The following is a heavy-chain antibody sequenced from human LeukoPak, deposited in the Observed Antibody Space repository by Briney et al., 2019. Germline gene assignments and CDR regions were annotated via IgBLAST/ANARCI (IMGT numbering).Heavy chain of an antibody. CDR3: ARAFAEVDIVVVPAATNWFDP. Sequence: SETLSLTCTVSGGSISSGSYYWSWIRQPAGKGLEWIGRIYTSGSTNYNPSLKSRVTISVDTSKNQFSLKLSSVTAADTAVYYCARAFAEVDIVVVPAATNWFDPWGQGTLVTVSS. V-gene: IGHV4-61*02. CDR2: IYTSGST. D-gene: IGHD2-2*01. J-gene: IGHJ5*02. CDR1: GGSISSGSYY.